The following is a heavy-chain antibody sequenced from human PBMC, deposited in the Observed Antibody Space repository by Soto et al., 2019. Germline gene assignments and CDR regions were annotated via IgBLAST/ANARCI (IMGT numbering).Heavy chain of an antibody. J-gene: IGHJ4*02. Sequence: GGSLRLSCAASGFTFNDYSMHWVRQTPGKGLEWVSLITWDGGSTSYADSVKGRFTISRDNSNGSLYLQMNSLRTEDTGFYYCTLGAPVYSNGWVPFDYWGQGILVTVSS. CDR3: TLGAPVYSNGWVPFDY. V-gene: IGHV3-43*01. CDR1: GFTFNDYS. CDR2: ITWDGGST. D-gene: IGHD6-19*01.